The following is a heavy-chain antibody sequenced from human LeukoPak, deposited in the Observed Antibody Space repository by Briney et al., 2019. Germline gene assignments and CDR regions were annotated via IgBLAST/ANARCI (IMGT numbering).Heavy chain of an antibody. V-gene: IGHV3-30*02. J-gene: IGHJ4*02. CDR1: GFTLSNFG. Sequence: GGSLRLSCAATGFTLSNFGMHWVRKAPGKGLEWVAFMRYEGHRENYADSVKGRFTISRDNSKNMLYLQMNSLRGEDTAVYYCAKDADYSDDYWGQGTLVTVSS. D-gene: IGHD4-11*01. CDR3: AKDADYSDDY. CDR2: MRYEGHRE.